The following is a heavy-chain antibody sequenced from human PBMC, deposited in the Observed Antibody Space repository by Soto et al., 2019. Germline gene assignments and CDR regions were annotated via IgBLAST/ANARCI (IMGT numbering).Heavy chain of an antibody. V-gene: IGHV3-66*01. D-gene: IGHD6-19*01. CDR2: IYSGGST. J-gene: IGHJ4*02. CDR3: GRAVAGSSGY. CDR1: GFTVSSNY. Sequence: EVQLVESGGGLVQPGGSLRLSCAVSGFTVSSNYMSWVRQAPGKGLEWVSVIYSGGSTYYADSVKGRLIISRDNSKNTLELQMNRRRAEDTAVEYCGRAVAGSSGYRGQGTLVTVSS.